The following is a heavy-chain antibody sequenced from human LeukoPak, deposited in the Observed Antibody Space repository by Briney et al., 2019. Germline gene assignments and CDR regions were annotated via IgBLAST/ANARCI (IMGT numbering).Heavy chain of an antibody. J-gene: IGHJ5*02. CDR1: GYTFTSYY. V-gene: IGHV1-46*01. CDR3: ARDRGSDGIISGITIFGVVIISDNWFDP. D-gene: IGHD3-3*01. CDR2: INPSGGST. Sequence: ASVKVSCKASGYTFTSYYMHWVRQAPGQGLEWMGIINPSGGSTSYAQKFQGRVTMTRDTSTSTVYMELSSLRSEDTAVYYCARDRGSDGIISGITIFGVVIISDNWFDPWGQGTLVTVSS.